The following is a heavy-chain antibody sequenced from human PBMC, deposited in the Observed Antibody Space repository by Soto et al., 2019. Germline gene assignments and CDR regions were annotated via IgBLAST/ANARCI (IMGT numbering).Heavy chain of an antibody. CDR3: ARMGVYPARPEGIDY. J-gene: IGHJ4*02. CDR2: IYHSGST. D-gene: IGHD6-6*01. CDR1: GGSISSSNW. V-gene: IGHV4-4*02. Sequence: QVQLQESGPGLVKPSGTLSLTCAVSGGSISSSNWWSWVRQPPGKGLEWIGEIYHSGSTNYNPSLKSRVTITVDKSKTQFSPKRSSVTAADTAVYYCARMGVYPARPEGIDYWGQGTLVTVSS.